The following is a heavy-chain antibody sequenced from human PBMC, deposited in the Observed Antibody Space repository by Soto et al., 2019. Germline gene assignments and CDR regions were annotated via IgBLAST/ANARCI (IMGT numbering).Heavy chain of an antibody. CDR3: ASRRVTMVRGVIIYGY. J-gene: IGHJ4*02. D-gene: IGHD3-10*01. Sequence: SETLSLTCAVYGGSFSGYYWSWIRQPPGKGLEWIGEINHSGSTNYNPSLKSRVTISVDTSKNQFSLKLSSVTAADTAVYYCASRRVTMVRGVIIYGYWGQGTLVTVSS. CDR2: INHSGST. V-gene: IGHV4-34*01. CDR1: GGSFSGYY.